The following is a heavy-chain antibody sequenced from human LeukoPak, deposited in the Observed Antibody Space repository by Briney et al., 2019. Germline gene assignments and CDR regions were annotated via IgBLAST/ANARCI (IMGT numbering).Heavy chain of an antibody. V-gene: IGHV3-30*19. CDR1: GFTFSVNG. D-gene: IGHD1-14*01. J-gene: IGHJ4*02. Sequence: GRSLRLSCAGSGFTFSVNGIHWVRQAPGKGLEWVAVISYDGGNKYYADSVKGRFTISRDNSKNTLYLQMNSLRAEDTAVYYCARDNSDHVGDYWGQGTLVTVSS. CDR3: ARDNSDHVGDY. CDR2: ISYDGGNK.